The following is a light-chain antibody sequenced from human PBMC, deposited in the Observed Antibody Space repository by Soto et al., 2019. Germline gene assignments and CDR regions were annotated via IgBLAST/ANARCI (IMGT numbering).Light chain of an antibody. CDR3: QQDNSCPLT. Sequence: EVLMTQSPATLSVSPGERVTLSCRASQSVYSNLAWYQQKPGQAPRLLIYGASTRDTGLPARFSGSGSGTEFTLTISSLQSEDFAIYYCQQDNSCPLTFGGGTKVEIK. V-gene: IGKV3-15*01. CDR2: GAS. CDR1: QSVYSN. J-gene: IGKJ4*01.